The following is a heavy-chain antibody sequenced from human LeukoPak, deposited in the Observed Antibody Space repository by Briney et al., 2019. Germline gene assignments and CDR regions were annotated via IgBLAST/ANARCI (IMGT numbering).Heavy chain of an antibody. Sequence: SVKVSCKASGGTFSSYAISWVRQAPGQGLEWMGGIIPIFGTANYAQKFQGRVTITADESTSTAYMELSSLRSEDTAVYYCAGAPLSLSPEEFDYWGQGTLVTVSS. CDR2: IIPIFGTA. CDR3: AGAPLSLSPEEFDY. J-gene: IGHJ4*02. CDR1: GGTFSSYA. V-gene: IGHV1-69*13. D-gene: IGHD2/OR15-2a*01.